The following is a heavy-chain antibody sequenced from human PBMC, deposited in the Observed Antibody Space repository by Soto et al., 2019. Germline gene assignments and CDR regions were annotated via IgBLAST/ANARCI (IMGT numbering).Heavy chain of an antibody. D-gene: IGHD4-4*01. V-gene: IGHV4-34*01. Sequence: SETLSLTCAVVGDSLRGQSWNWIRQSPGKGLEWIGELDQSGGTNYNPSLKSRAIISDDTSKNQFSLTLTSVTAADTAVYYCARVRMATVRRDAFDVWGQGTMVTVSS. CDR2: LDQSGGT. J-gene: IGHJ3*01. CDR1: GDSLRGQS. CDR3: ARVRMATVRRDAFDV.